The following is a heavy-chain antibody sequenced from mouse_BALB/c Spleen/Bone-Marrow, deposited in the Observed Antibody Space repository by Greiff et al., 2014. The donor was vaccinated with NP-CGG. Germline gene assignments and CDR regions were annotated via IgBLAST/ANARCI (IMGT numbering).Heavy chain of an antibody. V-gene: IGHV1S130*01. CDR1: GYTFTSSW. CDR3: ARSYRFWYIDD. Sequence: VQLQESGSVLVRPGASVKLSCKASGYTFTSSWMHWAKQRPGQGLEWIGDIYPNSGNTNYNEKFRGKATLTVDTSSNTAYVDLSCLASEDSAGYKCARSYRFWYIDDWGEGTTVTVSS. CDR2: IYPNSGNT. D-gene: IGHD2-14*01. J-gene: IGHJ1*01.